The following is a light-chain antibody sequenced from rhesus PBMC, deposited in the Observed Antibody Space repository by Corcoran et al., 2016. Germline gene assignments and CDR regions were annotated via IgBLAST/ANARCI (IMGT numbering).Light chain of an antibody. CDR3: QHYYDNPRT. CDR1: QNIYSN. CDR2: AAS. Sequence: DIQMTQSPSALSASVGDRVTISCRASQNIYSNLAWYQQKPGKAPKLLIYAASSLQTGIPSRFSGSGSWTDFTLTISSLQPEDSAAYYCQHYYDNPRTFGGGTKVELK. V-gene: IGKV1S12*01. J-gene: IGKJ4*01.